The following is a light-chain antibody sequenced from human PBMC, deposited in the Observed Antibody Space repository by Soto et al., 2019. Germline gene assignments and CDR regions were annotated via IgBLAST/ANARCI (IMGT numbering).Light chain of an antibody. CDR3: QQYNSFPLT. V-gene: IGKV3D-15*01. J-gene: IGKJ5*01. CDR1: QSVSSN. Sequence: EIVMTQSPATLSVSPGERATLSCRASQSVSSNLAWYQQKPGQGPRLLIYGVSTRATGIPARFSGSGSGTEFTLTISSLQSEDFATYYCQQYNSFPLTFGQGTRLEIK. CDR2: GVS.